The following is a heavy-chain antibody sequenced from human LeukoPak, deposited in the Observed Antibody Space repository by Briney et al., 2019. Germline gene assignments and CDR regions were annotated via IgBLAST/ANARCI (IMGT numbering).Heavy chain of an antibody. CDR2: ISWNSGSI. J-gene: IGHJ4*02. Sequence: PGGSLRLSCAASGFTFDDYARHWVRQAPGKGLEWVSGISWNSGSIGYADSVKGRFTISRDNAKNSLYLQMNSLRAEDTALYYCAKGYDFWSGYLDYWGQGTLVTVSS. CDR1: GFTFDDYA. CDR3: AKGYDFWSGYLDY. V-gene: IGHV3-9*01. D-gene: IGHD3-3*01.